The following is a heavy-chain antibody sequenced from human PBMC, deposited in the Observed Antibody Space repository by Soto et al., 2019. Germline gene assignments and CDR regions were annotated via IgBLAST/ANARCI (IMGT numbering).Heavy chain of an antibody. J-gene: IGHJ4*02. CDR1: GGTFSSYA. CDR2: IIPIFGTA. CDR3: ARDSLEVRGTDDY. Sequence: QVQLVQSGAEVKKPGSSVKVSCKASGGTFSSYAISWVRQAPGQGLEWMGGIIPIFGTANYAQKLQGRVTMTTDTSTSTAYMELRSLRSDDTAVYYCARDSLEVRGTDDYWGQGTLVTVSS. V-gene: IGHV1-69*06. D-gene: IGHD3-10*01.